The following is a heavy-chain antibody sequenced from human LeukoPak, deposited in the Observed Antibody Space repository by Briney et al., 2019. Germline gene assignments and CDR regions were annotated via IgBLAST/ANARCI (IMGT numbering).Heavy chain of an antibody. D-gene: IGHD6-6*01. CDR1: GYTFTSYA. Sequence: ASVKVSCKASGYTFTSYAMHWVRQAPGQRLEWMGWINAGNGNTKYSQKFQGRVTITRDTSASTAYMELSSLRSEDTAVYYCARDRSSTGGYYYYGMDVWGQGTTVTVSS. CDR2: INAGNGNT. J-gene: IGHJ6*02. V-gene: IGHV1-3*01. CDR3: ARDRSSTGGYYYYGMDV.